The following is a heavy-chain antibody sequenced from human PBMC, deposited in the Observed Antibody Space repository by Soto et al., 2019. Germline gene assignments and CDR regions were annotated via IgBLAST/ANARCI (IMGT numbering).Heavy chain of an antibody. D-gene: IGHD5-18*01. CDR1: GFTFCSHG. J-gene: IGHJ6*02. V-gene: IGHV3-23*01. CDR2: ISGSGKNT. CDR3: AKVGGYSFAYLKYNAMDV. Sequence: EVQLLESGGGLVQPGGVLRLSRAASGFTFCSHGIGWVRQGAGKGLEWGSGISGSGKNTYYADSVKGRFSISRDNSKNTLYLQMNSLRAEDTALYYCAKVGGYSFAYLKYNAMDVWGQGTTVTVSS.